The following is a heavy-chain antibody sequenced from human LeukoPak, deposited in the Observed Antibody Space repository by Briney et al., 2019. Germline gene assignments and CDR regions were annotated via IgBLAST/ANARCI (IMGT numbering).Heavy chain of an antibody. CDR2: ISWNSGRI. J-gene: IGHJ4*02. CDR3: AKSGGYSYGGYDY. D-gene: IGHD5-18*01. Sequence: GGSLRLSCAASGFTFDDYAMHWVRQAPGKGLEWASGISWNSGRIGYADSVKGRFTISRDNAKNSLYLQMNSLRAEDTALYYCAKSGGYSYGGYDYWGQGTLVTVSS. V-gene: IGHV3-9*01. CDR1: GFTFDDYA.